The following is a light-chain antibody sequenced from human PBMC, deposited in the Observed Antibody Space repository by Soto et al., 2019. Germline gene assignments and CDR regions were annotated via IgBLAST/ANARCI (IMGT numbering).Light chain of an antibody. Sequence: EIVMTQSPSTLSVSPVERATLSCRASQSVSSNLAWYQQKPGQAPRLLIYGASTRATGIPARFSGSGSGTEFTLTISRLEPEDFAVYYCQQYGPSRTFGQGTKVDIK. V-gene: IGKV3-15*01. CDR2: GAS. J-gene: IGKJ1*01. CDR1: QSVSSN. CDR3: QQYGPSRT.